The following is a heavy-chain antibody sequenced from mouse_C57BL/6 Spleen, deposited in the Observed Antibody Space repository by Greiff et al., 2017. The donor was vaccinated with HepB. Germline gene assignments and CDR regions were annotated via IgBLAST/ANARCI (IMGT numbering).Heavy chain of an antibody. V-gene: IGHV5-9*01. Sequence: EVKVVESGGGLVKPGGSLKLSCAASGFTFSSYTMSWVRQTPEKRLEWVATISGGGGNTYYPDSVKGRFTISRDNAKNTLYLQMSSLRSEDTALYYCARQDYYGISMGYWGQGPSVTVSS. CDR1: GFTFSSYT. CDR3: ARQDYYGISMGY. CDR2: ISGGGGNT. J-gene: IGHJ4*01. D-gene: IGHD1-1*01.